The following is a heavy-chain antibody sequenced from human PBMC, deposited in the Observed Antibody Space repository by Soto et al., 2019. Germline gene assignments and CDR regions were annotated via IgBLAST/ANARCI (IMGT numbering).Heavy chain of an antibody. J-gene: IGHJ4*02. CDR1: GYSFTSYW. D-gene: IGHD6-19*01. CDR3: ARRIQLDSSGWYLYYFDY. CDR2: IYPGDSDT. V-gene: IGHV5-51*01. Sequence: GEPLKISCKGSGYSFTSYWIGWVRQMPGKGLEWMGIIYPGDSDTRYSPSFQGQVTISADKSISTAYLQWSSLKASDTAMYYCARRIQLDSSGWYLYYFDYWGQGTLVTVSS.